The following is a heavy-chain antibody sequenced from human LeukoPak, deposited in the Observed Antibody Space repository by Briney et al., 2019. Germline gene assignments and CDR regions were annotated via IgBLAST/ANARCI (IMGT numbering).Heavy chain of an antibody. CDR1: GGSFSGYY. CDR2: INHSGST. D-gene: IGHD3-22*01. Sequence: SETLSLTCAVYGGSFSGYYWSWIRQPPGKGLEWIGEINHSGSTNYNPSLKSRVTISVDTSKNQFSLKLSSVTAADTAVYHCARLVYDSRGYYFDYWGQGTLVIVSS. J-gene: IGHJ4*02. V-gene: IGHV4-34*01. CDR3: ARLVYDSRGYYFDY.